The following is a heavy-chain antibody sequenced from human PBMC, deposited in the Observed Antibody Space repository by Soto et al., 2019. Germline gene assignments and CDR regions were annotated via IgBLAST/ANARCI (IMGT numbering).Heavy chain of an antibody. CDR3: ARGIAVAGTGYYYGMDV. Sequence: GESLKISCKGSGYNFTTFWISWVRQMPGKGLEWMGRIDPSDSYSNFSPSFQGHVTISADTSINTAYLQWSSLKASDTAMYYCARGIAVAGTGYYYGMDVWGQGTTVTVSS. D-gene: IGHD6-19*01. CDR1: GYNFTTFW. J-gene: IGHJ6*02. V-gene: IGHV5-10-1*01. CDR2: IDPSDSYS.